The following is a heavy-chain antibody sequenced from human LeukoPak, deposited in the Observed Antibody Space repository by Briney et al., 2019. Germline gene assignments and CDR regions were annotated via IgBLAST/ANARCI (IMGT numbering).Heavy chain of an antibody. CDR1: GYSLTSYW. D-gene: IGHD1-26*01. V-gene: IGHV5-51*01. Sequence: GESLKISCKGSGYSLTSYWIGWVRQMPGKGLDWMGIIYPGDSDTRYSPSFQGQVTISADKSISTAYLQWSSLKASDTAMYYCARHPGAGSYGYYYGMDVWGQGTTVTVSS. J-gene: IGHJ6*02. CDR3: ARHPGAGSYGYYYGMDV. CDR2: IYPGDSDT.